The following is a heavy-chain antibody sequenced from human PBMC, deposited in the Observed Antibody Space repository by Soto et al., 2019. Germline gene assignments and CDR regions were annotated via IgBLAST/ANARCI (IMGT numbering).Heavy chain of an antibody. D-gene: IGHD3-3*01. CDR3: ARSSLFGVVIIDLDY. CDR1: GYTFTSYG. J-gene: IGHJ4*02. V-gene: IGHV1-18*01. Sequence: ASVKVSCKASGYTFTSYGISWVRQAPGQGIEWMGWISAYNGNTNYAQKLQGRVTMTTDTSTSTAYMELRSLRSDDTAVYYFARSSLFGVVIIDLDYWGQGTLVTVSS. CDR2: ISAYNGNT.